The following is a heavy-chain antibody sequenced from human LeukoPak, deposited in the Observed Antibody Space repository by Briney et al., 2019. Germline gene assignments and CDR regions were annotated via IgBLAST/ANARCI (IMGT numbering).Heavy chain of an antibody. V-gene: IGHV4-31*11. J-gene: IGHJ4*02. CDR2: IYYSGST. D-gene: IGHD1-26*01. CDR1: GGSISSGGYS. CDR3: ARDSEGGSYDY. Sequence: PSETLSLTCAVSGGSISSGGYSWSWIRQPPGKGLEWIGYIYYSGSTYYNPSLKSRVTISVDTSKNQFSLKLSSVTAADTAVYYCARDSEGGSYDYWGQGTLVTVSS.